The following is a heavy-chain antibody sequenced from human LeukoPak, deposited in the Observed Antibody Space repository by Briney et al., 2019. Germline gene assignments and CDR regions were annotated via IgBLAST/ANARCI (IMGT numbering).Heavy chain of an antibody. J-gene: IGHJ4*02. CDR3: ARDDADSAYADGDY. Sequence: VASVKVSCKASGGFFSSYTIRWVRKAPGQGLEWMERIIPLLGIANYAQKFQGRVTIIADKSASTAYMELSSLRYEDTAVYYCARDDADSAYADGDYWGQGTLVTVSS. D-gene: IGHD5-12*01. CDR2: IIPLLGIA. V-gene: IGHV1-69*04. CDR1: GGFFSSYT.